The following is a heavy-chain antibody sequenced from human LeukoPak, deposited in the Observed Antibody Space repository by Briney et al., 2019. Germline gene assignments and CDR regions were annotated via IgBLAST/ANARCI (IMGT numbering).Heavy chain of an antibody. CDR3: ARSQCCSSTYYGMDV. J-gene: IGHJ6*02. CDR2: ISWNSGSI. Sequence: GRSLRLSCAASGFTFDDYAMHWVRQAPGKGLEWVSGISWNSGSIGYADSVKGRFTISRDNAKNSPYLQMNSLRAEDTAVYYCARSQCCSSTYYGMDVWGQGTTVTVSS. V-gene: IGHV3-9*01. CDR1: GFTFDDYA. D-gene: IGHD6-6*01.